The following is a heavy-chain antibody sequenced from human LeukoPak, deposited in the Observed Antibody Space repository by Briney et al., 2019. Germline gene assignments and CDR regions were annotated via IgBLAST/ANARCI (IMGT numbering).Heavy chain of an antibody. V-gene: IGHV3-21*06. J-gene: IGHJ4*02. D-gene: IGHD3-10*02. CDR3: ARDVRGISDY. CDR2: ISSGSSYI. CDR1: GFPFSTYS. Sequence: SGGSLRLSCTASGFPFSTYSMNWVRQAPGKGLEWVSSISSGSSYIFYADSAKGRFTISRDNAKNSLYLEMNSLRAEDTAVYYCARDVRGISDYWGRGTLVTVSS.